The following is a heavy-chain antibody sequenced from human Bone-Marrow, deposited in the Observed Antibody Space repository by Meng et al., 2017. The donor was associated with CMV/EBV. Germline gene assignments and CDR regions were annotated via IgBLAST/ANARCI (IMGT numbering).Heavy chain of an antibody. CDR3: ARSYDFWSGYDYY. D-gene: IGHD3-3*01. J-gene: IGHJ4*02. CDR2: IYYSGST. CDR1: GGSISSSSYY. Sequence: SETLSLTCSVSGGSISSSSYYWGWIRQPPGKGLEWIGSIYYSGSTYYNPSLKGRVTISVDTSKNQFSLKLSSVTAADTAVYYCARSYDFWSGYDYYWGQGTLVTVSS. V-gene: IGHV4-39*07.